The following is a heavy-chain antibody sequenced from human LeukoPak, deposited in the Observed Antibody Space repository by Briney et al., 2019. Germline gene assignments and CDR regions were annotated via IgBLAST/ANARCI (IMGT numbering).Heavy chain of an antibody. V-gene: IGHV1-8*01. Sequence: ASVKVSCKASGYTFTSYDINWVRQATGQGLEWMGWMNPNSGNTGYAQKFQGRVTMTRNTSISTAYMELSRLRSEDTAVYYCARSPVHEVGMDVWGQGTTVTVSS. CDR1: GYTFTSYD. CDR3: ARSPVHEVGMDV. CDR2: MNPNSGNT. J-gene: IGHJ6*02.